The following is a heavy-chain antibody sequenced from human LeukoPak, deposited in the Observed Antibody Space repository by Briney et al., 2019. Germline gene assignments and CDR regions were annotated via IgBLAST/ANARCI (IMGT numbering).Heavy chain of an antibody. CDR2: LRSDGRDK. D-gene: IGHD3-3*01. J-gene: IGHJ4*02. V-gene: IGHV3-30*02. CDR1: GVPFSTYG. Sequence: GGSLRLSCTVSGVPFSTYGLHWVRQAPGRGLEWVAFLRSDGRDKYYADSVKGRFTISRDSSKNTVYLQLSSLRTEDTAVYYCARDHEWSWDYWGQGTLVIVSS. CDR3: ARDHEWSWDY.